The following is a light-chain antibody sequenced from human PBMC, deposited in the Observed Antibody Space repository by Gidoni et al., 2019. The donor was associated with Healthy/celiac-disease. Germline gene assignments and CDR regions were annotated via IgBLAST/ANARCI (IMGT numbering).Light chain of an antibody. CDR2: GAS. CDR1: KSVSSSY. CDR3: QQYGSSPVP. V-gene: IGKV3-20*01. Sequence: EIVLTQSPGTLSLSPGERATLSCRASKSVSSSYLAWYQQKPGQAPRLLIYGASSRATGIPDSFSGSGSGTDFTLTISRLEPEDFAVYYCQQYGSSPVPFGQGTKLEIK. J-gene: IGKJ2*01.